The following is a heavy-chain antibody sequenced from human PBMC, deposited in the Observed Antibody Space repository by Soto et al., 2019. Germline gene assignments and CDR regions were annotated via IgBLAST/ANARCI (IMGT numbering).Heavy chain of an antibody. CDR2: IYHSGST. Sequence: QVQLQESGPGLVKPSGTLSLTCAVSSGSISSSNWWSWVRQPPGKGLEWIGEIYHSGSTNYNPSLKSRVTISVDKSKNQFSLKLSSVTAADTAVYYCARVTEYYDILTGYGSYGNWFDPWGQGTLVTVSS. D-gene: IGHD3-9*01. CDR1: SGSISSSNW. J-gene: IGHJ5*02. V-gene: IGHV4-4*02. CDR3: ARVTEYYDILTGYGSYGNWFDP.